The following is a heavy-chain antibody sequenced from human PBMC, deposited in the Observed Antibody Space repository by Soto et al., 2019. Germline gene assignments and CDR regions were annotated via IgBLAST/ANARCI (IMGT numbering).Heavy chain of an antibody. V-gene: IGHV3-30*18. D-gene: IGHD6-13*01. CDR2: ISYDGSNK. CDR1: GFTFSSYG. CDR3: AKDPIAAAGMLYYYYMDV. J-gene: IGHJ6*03. Sequence: GGSLRLSCAASGFTFSSYGMHWVRQAPGKGLEWVAVISYDGSNKYYADSVKGRFTISRDNSKNTLYLQMNSLRAEDTAVYYCAKDPIAAAGMLYYYYMDVWGKGTTVTVSS.